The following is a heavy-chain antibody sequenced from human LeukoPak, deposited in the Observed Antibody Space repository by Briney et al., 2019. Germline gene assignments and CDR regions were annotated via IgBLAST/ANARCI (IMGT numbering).Heavy chain of an antibody. CDR3: APEPGGSSWSFDY. V-gene: IGHV3-23*01. J-gene: IGHJ4*02. CDR2: ISGSGGST. D-gene: IGHD6-13*01. CDR1: GFTFSSYA. Sequence: GGSLRLSCAASGFTFSSYAMSWVRQAPGKGLEWVSAISGSGGSTYYADSVKGRFTISRDNSKNTLYLQMHSLRAEHTAVYYCAPEPGGSSWSFDYWGQGTLVTVSS.